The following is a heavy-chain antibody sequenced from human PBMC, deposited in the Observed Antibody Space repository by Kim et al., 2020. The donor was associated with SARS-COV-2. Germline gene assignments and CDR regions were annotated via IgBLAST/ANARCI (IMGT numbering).Heavy chain of an antibody. CDR1: GITFSRHW. D-gene: IGHD2-21*02. J-gene: IGHJ2*01. CDR3: ARHQGTVVTSDLYWYFDL. V-gene: IGHV3-7*01. CDR2: IKEDGSET. Sequence: GGSLRLSCAASGITFSRHWMSWVRQAPGKGLEWVANIKEDGSETYYLDSVKGRFTISKDNAKSSLYLQMNSLRLEDRGLYYCARHQGTVVTSDLYWYFDLWGRGTLVTVSS.